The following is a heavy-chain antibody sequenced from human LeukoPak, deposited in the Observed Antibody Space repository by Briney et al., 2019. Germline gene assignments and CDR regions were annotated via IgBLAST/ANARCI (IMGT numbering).Heavy chain of an antibody. CDR2: IYTSGST. J-gene: IGHJ4*02. CDR3: ARAPTTVTTNFDY. V-gene: IGHV4-4*07. CDR1: GGSISSYY. D-gene: IGHD4-17*01. Sequence: PSETLSLTCTVSGGSISSYYWSWIRQPAGKGLEWIGRIYTSGSTNYNPSLKSRVTISVDKSKNQFSLKLSSVTAADTAVNYCARAPTTVTTNFDYWGQGTLVTVSS.